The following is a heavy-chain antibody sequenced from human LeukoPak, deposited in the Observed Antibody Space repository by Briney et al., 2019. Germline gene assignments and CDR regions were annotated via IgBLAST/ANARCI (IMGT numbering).Heavy chain of an antibody. Sequence: GGSLRLSCAASGFTVSSNYMSWVRQAPGKGLEWVSVIYSGGSTYYADSVKGRFTISRDDSKNTLYLQMNSLRAEDTAVYYCARAFGELSALDPWGQGTLVTVSS. CDR3: ARAFGELSALDP. V-gene: IGHV3-53*01. CDR1: GFTVSSNY. D-gene: IGHD3-10*01. J-gene: IGHJ5*02. CDR2: IYSGGST.